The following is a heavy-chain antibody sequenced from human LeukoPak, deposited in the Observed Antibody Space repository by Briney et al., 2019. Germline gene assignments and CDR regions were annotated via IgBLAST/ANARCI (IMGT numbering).Heavy chain of an antibody. CDR1: GFSFNESY. CDR3: MRGKRRFDY. CDR2: ISGRSYSM. V-gene: IGHV3-11*01. Sequence: PGGSLRLSCAASGFSFNESYMTWIRQAPGKGLEWVAYISGRSYSMYYADSVKGRFNISRDNSLNSLYLHMSSLRADDTAVYYCMRGKRRFDYWRQGTLVTVSP. J-gene: IGHJ4*02.